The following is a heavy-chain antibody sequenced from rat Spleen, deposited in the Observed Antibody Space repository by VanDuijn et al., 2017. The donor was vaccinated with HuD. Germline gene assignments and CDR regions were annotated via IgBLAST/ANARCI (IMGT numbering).Heavy chain of an antibody. D-gene: IGHD1-11*01. CDR1: GFTFSDYF. Sequence: EVQLVESDGGLVQPGRSLKLSCAASGFTFSDYFMAWVRQAPTKGLEWVATTSYDGRRTYYRDSVKGRFTISRDNVKSILYLQMSRLRSEDTATYYCTRGGYFRYGGQGVMVTVSS. V-gene: IGHV5-29*01. CDR3: TRGGYFRY. CDR2: TSYDGRRT. J-gene: IGHJ2*01.